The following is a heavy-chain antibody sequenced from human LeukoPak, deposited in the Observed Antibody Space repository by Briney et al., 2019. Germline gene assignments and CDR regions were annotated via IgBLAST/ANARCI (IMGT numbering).Heavy chain of an antibody. J-gene: IGHJ4*02. CDR3: AKWKYGSDFGYFDY. CDR2: ISSSSSYI. D-gene: IGHD3-10*01. V-gene: IGHV3-21*04. CDR1: GFTLTSYV. Sequence: TRGSLRLSCAASGFTLTSYVMSWVRQAPGKGLEWVSSISSSSSYIYYADSVKGRFTISRDNSKNTLYLQMNSLRGEDTAVYYCAKWKYGSDFGYFDYWGQGTLVTVSS.